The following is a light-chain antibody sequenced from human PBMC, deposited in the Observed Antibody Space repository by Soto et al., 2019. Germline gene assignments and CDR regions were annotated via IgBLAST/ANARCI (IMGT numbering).Light chain of an antibody. CDR2: GAF. Sequence: EIVMTQSPVTLSVSPGERATLSCRASQSVSSNLAWYQQKPGQAPSLLIYGAFTRATGIPARFSGTGSGTEFTLTISSLQSEDFATYYCQQLFDSPITFGQGTRLEIK. V-gene: IGKV3-15*01. CDR3: QQLFDSPIT. J-gene: IGKJ5*01. CDR1: QSVSSN.